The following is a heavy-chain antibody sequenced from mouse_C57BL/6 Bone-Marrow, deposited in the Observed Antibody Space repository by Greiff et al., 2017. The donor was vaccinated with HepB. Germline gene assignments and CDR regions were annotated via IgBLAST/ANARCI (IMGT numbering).Heavy chain of an antibody. J-gene: IGHJ4*01. Sequence: QVQLQQPGAELVMPGASVKLSCKASGYTFTSYWMHWVKQRPGQGLEWIGEIDPSDSYTNYNQKFKGKSPLTVDKSSSTAYMQLSSLTAEDSAVYYCARRTAQATGAMDYWGQGTSVTVSS. D-gene: IGHD3-2*02. CDR3: ARRTAQATGAMDY. V-gene: IGHV1-69*01. CDR2: IDPSDSYT. CDR1: GYTFTSYW.